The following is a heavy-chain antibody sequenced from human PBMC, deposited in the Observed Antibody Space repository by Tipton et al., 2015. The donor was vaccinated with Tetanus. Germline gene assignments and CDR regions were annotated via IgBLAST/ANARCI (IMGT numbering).Heavy chain of an antibody. CDR1: GFTFSSYA. J-gene: IGHJ4*02. D-gene: IGHD4-17*01. V-gene: IGHV3-23*01. Sequence: GSLRLSCAASGFTFSSYAMSWVRQAPGKGLEWVSGISGSGGSTYYGDSVKGRSAISRDNSKNTLYLQMNSLRAEDTAVYYCARDPYGDSPNYFDYWGQGTLVTVSS. CDR3: ARDPYGDSPNYFDY. CDR2: ISGSGGST.